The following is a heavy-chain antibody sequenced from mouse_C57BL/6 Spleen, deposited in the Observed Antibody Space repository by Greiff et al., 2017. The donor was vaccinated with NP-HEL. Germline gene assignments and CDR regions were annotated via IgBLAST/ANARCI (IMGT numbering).Heavy chain of an antibody. CDR1: GFTFSDYY. V-gene: IGHV5-12*01. D-gene: IGHD2-3*01. CDR3: ARRGYSGAMDY. CDR2: ISNGGGST. Sequence: EVQGVESGGGLVQPGGSLKLSCAASGFTFSDYYMYWVRQTPEKRLEWVAYISNGGGSTYYPDTVKGRFTISRDNAKNTLYLQMSRLKSEDTAMYYCARRGYSGAMDYWGQGTSVTVSS. J-gene: IGHJ4*01.